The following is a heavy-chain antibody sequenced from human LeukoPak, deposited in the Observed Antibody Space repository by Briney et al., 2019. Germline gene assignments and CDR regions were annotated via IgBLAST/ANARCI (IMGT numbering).Heavy chain of an antibody. Sequence: GASVTVSCKASGGTFSSYAISWVRQAPGQGLEWMGRIIPILGIANYAQKFQGRVTITADKSTSTAYMEVSSLRSEDTAVYYCAREDGYNSPSGGQETLAPVS. CDR2: IIPILGIA. D-gene: IGHD5-12*01. J-gene: IGHJ4*02. V-gene: IGHV1-69*04. CDR3: AREDGYNSPS. CDR1: GGTFSSYA.